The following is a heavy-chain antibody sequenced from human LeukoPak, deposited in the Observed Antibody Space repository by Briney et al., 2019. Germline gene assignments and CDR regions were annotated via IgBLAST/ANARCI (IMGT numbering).Heavy chain of an antibody. CDR3: ARGGRYCSGGSCRNWFDD. CDR1: GGSFRGYY. CDR2: INHSGST. D-gene: IGHD2-15*01. Sequence: SETLSLTCAVYGGSFRGYYWSGLRQPPGKGLEWIGEINHSGSTNYNPSLKSRVTISVDTSKNQFSLKLSSVTAADTAVYYCARGGRYCSGGSCRNWFDDWGQGTLVTVSS. V-gene: IGHV4-34*01. J-gene: IGHJ5*02.